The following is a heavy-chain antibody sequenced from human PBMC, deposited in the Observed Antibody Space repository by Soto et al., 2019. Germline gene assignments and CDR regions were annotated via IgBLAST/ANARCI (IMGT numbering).Heavy chain of an antibody. J-gene: IGHJ5*02. CDR3: ARDKRHYDILTGYYPNNWFDP. CDR1: GGSISSYY. D-gene: IGHD3-9*01. V-gene: IGHV4-59*01. Sequence: ASETLSLTCTVSGGSISSYYWSWIRQSPGKGLEWIGYISYSGSTKYNPSLKSRVTISVDTSKNQFSLKLSSVTAADTAVYYCARDKRHYDILTGYYPNNWFDPWGQGTLVTVSS. CDR2: ISYSGST.